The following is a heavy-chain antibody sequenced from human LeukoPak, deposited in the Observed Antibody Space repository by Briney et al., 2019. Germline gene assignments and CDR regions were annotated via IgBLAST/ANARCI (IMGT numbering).Heavy chain of an antibody. CDR3: ARGSNLYSSSWYFDY. CDR2: TYYRSKWYN. Sequence: SQTLSLTCALSGDSISSNSAAWNWIRQSPSRGIQWLGRTYYRSKWYNDYALSVKSRITVNPDTSKNQFSLQLNSVTPEDTAVYYCARGSNLYSSSWYFDYWGQGTLVTVSS. V-gene: IGHV6-1*01. CDR1: GDSISSNSAA. D-gene: IGHD6-13*01. J-gene: IGHJ4*02.